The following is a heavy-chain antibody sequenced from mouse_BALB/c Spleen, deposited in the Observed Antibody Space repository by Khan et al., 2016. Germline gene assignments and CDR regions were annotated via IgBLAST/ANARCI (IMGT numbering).Heavy chain of an antibody. J-gene: IGHJ3*01. CDR3: ADALFVY. CDR1: GYTSANYW. Sequence: QVQLKQSGAELARPGASVRLSCKASGYTSANYWMQWVKQRPGQGLEWIGSIYPVDGDTRYSQKFKDKATLTADKSSSSAYMHLRSVASEDSAVYYCADALFVYWGQGTLVTVSA. CDR2: IYPVDGDT. V-gene: IGHV1-87*01.